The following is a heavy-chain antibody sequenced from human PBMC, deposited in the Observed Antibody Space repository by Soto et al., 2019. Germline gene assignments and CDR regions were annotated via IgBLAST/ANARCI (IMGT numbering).Heavy chain of an antibody. CDR2: ISARGTT. V-gene: IGHV4-4*07. J-gene: IGHJ3*01. CDR1: GDSMSSYY. CDR3: ARDQSGAADL. D-gene: IGHD7-27*01. Sequence: QVHLQESGPGLVEPSETLSLTCTVSGDSMSSYYWNWIRQSAEKGLEWIGRISARGTTSYIPSLKGRITLSVDTSKNQFSLTLKFVTAADTAVYFCARDQSGAADLWGQGTVVTVS.